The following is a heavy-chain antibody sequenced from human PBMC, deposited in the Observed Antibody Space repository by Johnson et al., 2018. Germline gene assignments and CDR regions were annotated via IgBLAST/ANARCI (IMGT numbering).Heavy chain of an antibody. CDR1: GYSFTSYW. J-gene: IGHJ6*04. CDR2: IYPGDSAT. V-gene: IGHV5-51*01. D-gene: IGHD1-20*01. CDR3: PRPVYNWNYYYGMDV. Sequence: VQLVQSGAEVKKPGESLKISCKGSGYSFTSYWIGWVRQMPGKGLEWMGIIYPGDSATRYSPSFQGQGTISADKSTRTAYLQWSSQKAPDTAMYYCPRPVYNWNYYYGMDVWGKGTTVTVSS.